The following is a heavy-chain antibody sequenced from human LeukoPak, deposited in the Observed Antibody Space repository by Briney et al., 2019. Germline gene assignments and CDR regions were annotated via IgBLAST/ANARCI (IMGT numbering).Heavy chain of an antibody. Sequence: SGTLSLTCTVSGGSISSYYWSWIRQPPGKGLEWIGYIYYSGSTNYNPSLKSRVTISVDTPKNQFSLKLSSVTAADTAVYYCAGTYYYDSSGYYYYGSAAFDIWGQGTMVTVSS. D-gene: IGHD3-22*01. CDR2: IYYSGST. CDR1: GGSISSYY. CDR3: AGTYYYDSSGYYYYGSAAFDI. J-gene: IGHJ3*02. V-gene: IGHV4-59*01.